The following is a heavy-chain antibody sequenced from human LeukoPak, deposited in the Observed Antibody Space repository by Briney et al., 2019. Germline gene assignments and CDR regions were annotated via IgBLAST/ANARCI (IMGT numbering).Heavy chain of an antibody. D-gene: IGHD1-26*01. CDR3: ARDGRYYYGMDV. CDR2: INTDGSST. Sequence: GGSLRLSCAASGFTFSSYWMHWVRHAPGKGLVWVSRINTDGSSTSYADSVKGRFTISRDNAKNTLYLQMNSLRAEDTAVYYCARDGRYYYGMDVWGQGTTVTVSS. J-gene: IGHJ6*02. V-gene: IGHV3-74*01. CDR1: GFTFSSYW.